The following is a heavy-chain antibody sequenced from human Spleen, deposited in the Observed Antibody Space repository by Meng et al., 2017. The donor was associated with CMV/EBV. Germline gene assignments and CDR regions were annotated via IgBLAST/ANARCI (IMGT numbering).Heavy chain of an antibody. CDR1: GFTFDDYA. J-gene: IGHJ4*02. D-gene: IGHD3-16*01. V-gene: IGHV3-23*03. CDR2: IYTASNGA. Sequence: GESLKISCAASGFTFDDYAMNWVRQAPGKGLEWVSVIYTASNGARHADSVKGRFTISRDDSRDTSHLQMDSLKVEDTAIYYCVKGWSGGVNYYYDFWGQGVLVTVSS. CDR3: VKGWSGGVNYYYDF.